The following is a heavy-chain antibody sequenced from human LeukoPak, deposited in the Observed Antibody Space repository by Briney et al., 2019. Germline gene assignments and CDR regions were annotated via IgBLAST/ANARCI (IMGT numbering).Heavy chain of an antibody. D-gene: IGHD3-22*01. Sequence: ASVKVSCKASGGTFSSYAISWVRQAPGQGLEWMGRIIPILGIANYAQKFQGRVTITADKSTSTAYMELSGLRSEDTAVYYCAAYYYDSSGYSTYWGQGTLVTVSS. CDR3: AAYYYDSSGYSTY. J-gene: IGHJ4*02. V-gene: IGHV1-69*04. CDR2: IIPILGIA. CDR1: GGTFSSYA.